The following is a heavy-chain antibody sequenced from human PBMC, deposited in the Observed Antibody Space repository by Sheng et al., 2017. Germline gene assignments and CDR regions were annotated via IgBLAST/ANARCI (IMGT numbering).Heavy chain of an antibody. CDR1: GGTFSSYA. Sequence: QVQLVQSGAEVKKPGSSVKVSCKASGGTFSSYAISWVRQAPGQGLEWMGGIIPIFGTANYAQKFQGRVTITADESTSTAYMELSSLRSEDTAVYYCARLASGGGSGRLGDITFDPWGQGTLVTVSS. V-gene: IGHV1-69*13. D-gene: IGHD3-10*01. J-gene: IGHJ5*02. CDR2: IIPIFGTA. CDR3: ARLASGGGSGRLGDITFDP.